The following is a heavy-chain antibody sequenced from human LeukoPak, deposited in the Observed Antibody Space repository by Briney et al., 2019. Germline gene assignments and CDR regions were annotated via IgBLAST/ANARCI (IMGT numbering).Heavy chain of an antibody. CDR2: INPNSGGT. CDR3: ARGLHGIYYYYYYYMDV. Sequence: GASLKVSCKASGYTFSGYYLHWVRQAPGQGLEWMGWINPNSGGTNYAQKFQGRVTMTRDTSISTAYMELSSLRSQDTAVYYCARGLHGIYYYYYYYMDVWGKGTTVTVSS. J-gene: IGHJ6*03. D-gene: IGHD4-11*01. CDR1: GYTFSGYY. V-gene: IGHV1-2*02.